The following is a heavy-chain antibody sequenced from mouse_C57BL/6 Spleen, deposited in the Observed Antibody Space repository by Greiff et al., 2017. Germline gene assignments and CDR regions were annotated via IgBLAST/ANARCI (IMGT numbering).Heavy chain of an antibody. D-gene: IGHD4-1*01. CDR3: ARDTGLDY. CDR1: GFTFSSYA. CDR2: ISDGGSYT. V-gene: IGHV5-4*01. J-gene: IGHJ2*01. Sequence: EVMLVESGGGLVKPGGSLKLSCAASGFTFSSYAMSWVRQTPEKRLEWVATISDGGSYTYYPDNVKGRFTISRDNAKNNLYLQMGHLKSEDTAMYYCARDTGLDYWGQGTTLTVSS.